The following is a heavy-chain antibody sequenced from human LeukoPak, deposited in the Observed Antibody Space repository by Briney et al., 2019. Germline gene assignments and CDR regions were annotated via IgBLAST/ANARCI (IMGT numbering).Heavy chain of an antibody. Sequence: GGSLRLSCAASGFTFSSHAMAWVRQAPGKGLEWVSAIGGLGSSTYYGNSVKGRFTISRDNSKNTVYLQMDSLRVEDTAVYYCARDPGVVAFLYFDFWGQGTLITVSS. CDR2: IGGLGSST. CDR1: GFTFSSHA. V-gene: IGHV3-23*01. J-gene: IGHJ4*02. CDR3: ARDPGVVAFLYFDF. D-gene: IGHD3-3*01.